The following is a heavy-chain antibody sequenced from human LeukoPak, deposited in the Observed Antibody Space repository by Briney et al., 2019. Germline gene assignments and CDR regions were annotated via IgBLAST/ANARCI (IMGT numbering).Heavy chain of an antibody. J-gene: IGHJ3*01. D-gene: IGHD5-24*01. Sequence: GGSLRLSCAASGFTFDNYAMNWVRQAPGKGLEWISYISGSSSVIYYADSVKGRFTISRDNAKNSLYLHMNSLRAEDTAVYYCAREPDGYWDAFDLWGQGTMVTVSS. CDR3: AREPDGYWDAFDL. CDR2: ISGSSSVI. CDR1: GFTFDNYA. V-gene: IGHV3-48*04.